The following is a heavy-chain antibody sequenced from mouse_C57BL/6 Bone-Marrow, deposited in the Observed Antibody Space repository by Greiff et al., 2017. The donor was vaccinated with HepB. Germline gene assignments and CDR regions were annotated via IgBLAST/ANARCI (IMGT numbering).Heavy chain of an antibody. D-gene: IGHD2-1*01. CDR1: GYTFTDYN. CDR3: ARSLLLYFDY. Sequence: EVQVVESGPELVKPGASVKIPCKASGYTFTDYNMDWVKQSHGKSLEWIGDINPNNGGTIYNQKFKGKATLTVDKSSSTAYMELRSLTSEDTAVYYCARSLLLYFDYWGQGTTLTVSS. V-gene: IGHV1-18*01. J-gene: IGHJ2*01. CDR2: INPNNGGT.